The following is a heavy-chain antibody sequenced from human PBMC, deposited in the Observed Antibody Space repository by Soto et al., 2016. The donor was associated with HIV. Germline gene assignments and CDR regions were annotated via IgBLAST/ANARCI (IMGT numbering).Heavy chain of an antibody. J-gene: IGHJ4*02. V-gene: IGHV3-74*01. CDR1: GFNFSSYW. CDR3: ARDRSFWSGSLYY. CDR2: INSDGSNT. D-gene: IGHD3-3*01. Sequence: EVQLVESGGGLVQPRGPVRLSCAASGFNFSSYWMHWVRQAPGKGLMWVSRINSDGSNTRYADSVKGRFTISRDNAKNTLYLQMNSLRADDTAVYYCARDRSFWSGSLYYWGQGTLVTVSS.